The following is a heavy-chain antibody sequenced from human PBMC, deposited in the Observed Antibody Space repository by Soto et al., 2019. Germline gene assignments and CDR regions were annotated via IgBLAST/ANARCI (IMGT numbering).Heavy chain of an antibody. CDR1: GFTFSNYE. Sequence: EVQLVESGGGLVQPGGSLRLSCAASGFTFSNYEMNWVRQAPGKGLEWVSYISSGGGTRYYADSVKGRFTISRDNAKSSLYLQMNNLRAEDTAVYYCARGSGYCSGGSCYLYSFDYWGQGALVTVSS. D-gene: IGHD2-15*01. V-gene: IGHV3-48*03. CDR3: ARGSGYCSGGSCYLYSFDY. J-gene: IGHJ4*02. CDR2: ISSGGGTR.